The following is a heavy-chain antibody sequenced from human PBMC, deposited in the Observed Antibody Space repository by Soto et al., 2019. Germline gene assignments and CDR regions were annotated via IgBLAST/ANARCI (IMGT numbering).Heavy chain of an antibody. V-gene: IGHV1-46*01. CDR1: GYTFSNYY. CDR2: IDPSSGGT. Sequence: QVQLVQSGAEVNKPGASVKVSCKASGYTFSNYYMHWMRLAPGQGLEWMGIIDPSSGGTNYAPQCQGRVTMTRDTSAHTVYMDLSSLKSADTAVYYCVRELAGGYFDYCGQGTLVTVSS. J-gene: IGHJ4*02. CDR3: VRELAGGYFDY.